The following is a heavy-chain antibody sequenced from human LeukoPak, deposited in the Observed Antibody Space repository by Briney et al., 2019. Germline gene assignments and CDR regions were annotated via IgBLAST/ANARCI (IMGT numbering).Heavy chain of an antibody. CDR3: ASSAVAGSAEYFQH. D-gene: IGHD6-19*01. Sequence: SETLSLTCTVSGGSISSYYWSWVRQPPGKGLEWIGYIYYSGSTNYNPSLKSRVTISVDTSKNQFSLKLSSVTAADTAVYYCASSAVAGSAEYFQHWGQGTLVTVSS. CDR1: GGSISSYY. J-gene: IGHJ1*01. CDR2: IYYSGST. V-gene: IGHV4-59*01.